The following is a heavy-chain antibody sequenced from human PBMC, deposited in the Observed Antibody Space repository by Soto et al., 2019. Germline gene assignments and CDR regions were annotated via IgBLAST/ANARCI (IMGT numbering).Heavy chain of an antibody. CDR3: ARDRRFFTNGVGYLHNWFDP. Sequence: ASVKVSCKASGYTFTGYYMHWVRQAPGQGLEWMGWINPNSGGTNYAQKFQGWVTLTRDTSISTAYMELSRLRSDDTAVYYCARDRRFFTNGVGYLHNWFDPWGQGTLVTVSS. J-gene: IGHJ5*02. V-gene: IGHV1-2*04. CDR1: GYTFTGYY. CDR2: INPNSGGT. D-gene: IGHD2-8*01.